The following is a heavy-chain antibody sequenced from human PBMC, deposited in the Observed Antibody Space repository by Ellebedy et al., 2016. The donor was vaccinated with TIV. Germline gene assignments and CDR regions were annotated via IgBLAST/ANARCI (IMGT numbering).Heavy chain of an antibody. CDR3: AGTYYDSSGYYYSAAFDI. CDR2: IYYSGST. Sequence: SETLSLXXTVSGGSISSYYWSWIRQPPGKGLEWIGYIYYSGSTNYNPSLKSRVTISVDTSKNQFSLKLSSVTAADTAVYYCAGTYYDSSGYYYSAAFDIWGQGTMVTVSS. CDR1: GGSISSYY. V-gene: IGHV4-59*01. J-gene: IGHJ3*02. D-gene: IGHD3-22*01.